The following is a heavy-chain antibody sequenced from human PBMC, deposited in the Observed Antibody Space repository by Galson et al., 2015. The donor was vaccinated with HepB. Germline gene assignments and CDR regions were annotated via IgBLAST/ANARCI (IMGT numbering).Heavy chain of an antibody. CDR1: EFAFSAYT. CDR2: ITYGADTQ. D-gene: IGHD1-26*01. J-gene: IGHJ3*01. Sequence: SLRLSCAASEFAFSAYTMHWVRQAPGKGLEWVAAITYGADTQFYADSVRGRFTISRDNSASTVSLEMNSLRVEDTALYYCVRDLIGTFAFDVWGQGTTVTVSS. V-gene: IGHV3-30-3*01. CDR3: VRDLIGTFAFDV.